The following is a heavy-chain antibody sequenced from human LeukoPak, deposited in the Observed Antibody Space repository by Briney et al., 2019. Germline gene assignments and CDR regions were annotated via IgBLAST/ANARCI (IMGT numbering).Heavy chain of an antibody. CDR2: ISSSSSYI. D-gene: IGHD6-19*01. Sequence: KAGGSLRLSCAASGFTFSSYSMNWVRQAPGKGLEWVSSISSSSSYIYYADSVKGRFTISRDNAKNSLYLQMNSLRAEDTAVYYCAKRPQISSGWFDSWGQGTLVTVSS. CDR1: GFTFSSYS. CDR3: AKRPQISSGWFDS. V-gene: IGHV3-21*04. J-gene: IGHJ5*01.